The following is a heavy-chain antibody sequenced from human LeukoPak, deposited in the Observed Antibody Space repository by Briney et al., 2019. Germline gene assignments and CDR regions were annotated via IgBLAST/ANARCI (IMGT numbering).Heavy chain of an antibody. CDR2: ISSSSSYI. V-gene: IGHV3-21*01. CDR1: GFTISSYS. Sequence: GGSLRLSCAASGFTISSYSMNWVRQAPGKGLEGVSSISSSSSYIYYADSVKGRFTISRDNAKNSLYLQMNSLRAEDTAVYYCARDRVTMVRGVIAYWGQGTLVTVSS. D-gene: IGHD3-10*01. CDR3: ARDRVTMVRGVIAY. J-gene: IGHJ4*02.